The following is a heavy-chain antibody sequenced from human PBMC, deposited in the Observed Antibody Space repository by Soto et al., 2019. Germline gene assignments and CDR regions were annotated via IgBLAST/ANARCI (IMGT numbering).Heavy chain of an antibody. CDR2: ISYDGSNK. D-gene: IGHD2-15*01. CDR1: GFTFSSYA. CDR3: ARLVVAASPRSLVDAFDI. J-gene: IGHJ3*02. V-gene: IGHV3-30-3*01. Sequence: LRLSCAASGFTFSSYAMHWVRQAPGKGLEWVAVISYDGSNKYYADSVKGRFTISRDNSKNTLYLQMNSLRAEDTAVYYCARLVVAASPRSLVDAFDIWGQGTMVTVSS.